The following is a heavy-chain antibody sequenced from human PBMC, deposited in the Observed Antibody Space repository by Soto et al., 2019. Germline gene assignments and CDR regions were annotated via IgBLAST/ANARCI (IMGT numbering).Heavy chain of an antibody. CDR2: IIPILGIA. CDR1: GGTFSSYT. CDR3: ARDLGYSSSEYNWFDP. D-gene: IGHD6-6*01. J-gene: IGHJ5*02. Sequence: SVKVSCKASGGTFSSYTISWVRQAPGQGLEWMGRIIPILGIANYAQKFQGRVTITADKSTSTAYMELSSLRSEDTAVYYCARDLGYSSSEYNWFDPWGQGTLVTVSS. V-gene: IGHV1-69*04.